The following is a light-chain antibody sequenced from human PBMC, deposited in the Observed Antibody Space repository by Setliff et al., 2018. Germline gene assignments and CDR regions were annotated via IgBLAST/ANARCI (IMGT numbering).Light chain of an antibody. CDR1: SSDIGGYDW. V-gene: IGLV2-23*02. J-gene: IGLJ2*01. CDR2: DIF. CDR3: CSYAGSSTLI. Sequence: ALTQPASVSGSPGQSITISCAGTSSDIGGYDWVSWYQHRPGKAPKLMIYDIFRRPSGVSNRFSGSKSGNTASLRISGLRADDEADYYCCSYAGSSTLIFGGGTQLTV.